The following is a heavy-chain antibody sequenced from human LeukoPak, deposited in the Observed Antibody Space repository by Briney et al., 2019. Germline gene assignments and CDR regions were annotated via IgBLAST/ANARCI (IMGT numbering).Heavy chain of an antibody. J-gene: IGHJ3*02. Sequence: GGSLRLSCAASGFTFSSYAMHWVRQAPGKGLEWVAVISYDGSNKYYADSVKGRFTISRDNSKNTLYLRMNSLRAEDTAVYYCARGGGGDMLSWDAFDIWGQGTMVTVSS. V-gene: IGHV3-30-3*01. D-gene: IGHD2-21*02. CDR2: ISYDGSNK. CDR3: ARGGGGDMLSWDAFDI. CDR1: GFTFSSYA.